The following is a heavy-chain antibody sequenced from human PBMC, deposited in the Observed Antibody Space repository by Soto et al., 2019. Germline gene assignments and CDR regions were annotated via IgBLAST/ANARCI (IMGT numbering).Heavy chain of an antibody. V-gene: IGHV3-30*18. CDR2: ISYEGTNK. J-gene: IGHJ4*02. Sequence: QVQLVESGGGVVQPGRSLRLSCAASGFTFSSYGMHWVRQAPGRGLEWVAVISYEGTNKHYADSVTGRFTISRDNSQNSLYLQMNSLSAQDTAVSYCAKDLGPSGYSAVFSDYWGQGALGTVSS. CDR1: GFTFSSYG. D-gene: IGHD5-12*01. CDR3: AKDLGPSGYSAVFSDY.